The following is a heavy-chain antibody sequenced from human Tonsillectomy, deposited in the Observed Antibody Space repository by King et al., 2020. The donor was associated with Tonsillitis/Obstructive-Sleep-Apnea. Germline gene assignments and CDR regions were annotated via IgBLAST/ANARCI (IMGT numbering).Heavy chain of an antibody. CDR2: IKHDGSEK. V-gene: IGHV3-7*01. J-gene: IGHJ6*03. CDR3: ARGKDILTGYYPYYYYYMDV. CDR1: GFTFSSYW. Sequence: VQLVESGGGLVQPGGSLRLSCAASGFTFSSYWMSWVRQAPGKGLEWVANIKHDGSEKYYVDSVKGRFTISRDNAKNSLYLQMNSLRAEDTAVYYCARGKDILTGYYPYYYYYMDVWGKGTTVTISS. D-gene: IGHD3-9*01.